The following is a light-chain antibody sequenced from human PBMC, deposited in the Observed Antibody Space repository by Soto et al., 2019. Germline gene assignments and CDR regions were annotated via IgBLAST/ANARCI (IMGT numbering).Light chain of an antibody. J-gene: IGLJ3*02. CDR1: SSDVGGYNY. Sequence: QSALTQPASVSGPPGQSITIPCTGPSSDVGGYNYVSWYQQHPGKAPKLMIYEVSNRPSGVSNSFSGSKSGNTASLTISGLQAEDEADYHCTSYTTSSTHWVFGGGTKLTVL. CDR3: TSYTTSSTHWV. V-gene: IGLV2-14*01. CDR2: EVS.